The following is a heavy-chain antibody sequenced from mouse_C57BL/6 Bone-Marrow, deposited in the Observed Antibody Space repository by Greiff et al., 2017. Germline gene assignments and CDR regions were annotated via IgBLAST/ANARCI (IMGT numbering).Heavy chain of an antibody. CDR2: IYPGDGDT. V-gene: IGHV1-82*01. Sequence: QVQLQQSGPELVKPGASVKISCKASGYAFSSSWMNWVKQRPGKGLEWIGRIYPGDGDTNYNGKFKGKATLTADKSSSTAYMQLSSLTSEDSAVYVCARELGPDYYAMDYWGQGTSVTVSS. J-gene: IGHJ4*01. CDR3: ARELGPDYYAMDY. CDR1: GYAFSSSW. D-gene: IGHD4-1*01.